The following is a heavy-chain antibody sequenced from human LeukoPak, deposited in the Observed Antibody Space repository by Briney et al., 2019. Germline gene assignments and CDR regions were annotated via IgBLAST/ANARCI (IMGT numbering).Heavy chain of an antibody. D-gene: IGHD6-13*01. CDR2: ISYSGST. J-gene: IGHJ4*02. CDR3: ARRVGSSYGF. Sequence: SETLSLTCTVSGGSISSYYWSWIRQPPGKGPEWIGHISYSGSTNYSPSLKSRVYISVDTSKNQFSLRLSSLTAADTAVYYCARRVGSSYGFWGQGALVTVSS. CDR1: GGSISSYY. V-gene: IGHV4-59*08.